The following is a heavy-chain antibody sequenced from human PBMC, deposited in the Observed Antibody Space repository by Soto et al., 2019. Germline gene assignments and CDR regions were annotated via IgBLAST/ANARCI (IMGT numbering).Heavy chain of an antibody. CDR3: AREVIPGREDEFDY. V-gene: IGHV3-30*11. CDR1: GFTFSNYA. Sequence: QVQLVESGGGVARPGTSLRLSCATSGFTFSNYALHWVRQAPGKGLEWVAVVSDDGSRKNYADSVKGRFIVSRDNSRRTMYLEMNSLRREDTALYYCAREVIPGREDEFDYWGQGTLVSVSS. CDR2: VSDDGSRK. D-gene: IGHD2-2*01. J-gene: IGHJ4*02.